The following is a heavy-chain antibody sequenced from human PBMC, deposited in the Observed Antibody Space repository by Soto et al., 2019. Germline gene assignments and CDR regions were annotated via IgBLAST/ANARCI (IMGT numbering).Heavy chain of an antibody. D-gene: IGHD1-26*01. CDR1: GFTFSSYA. V-gene: IGHV3-23*01. J-gene: IGHJ4*02. Sequence: EVQLLESGGGWVQPGGSLRLSCAASGFTFSSYAMNWVRQAPGKGLEWVSVISGSGGSTYYADSVKGRFSISRDSSKNTLYLHMNSLRAEDTAVYYCAKRGSGSYFDYWGQGTLVTVSS. CDR2: ISGSGGST. CDR3: AKRGSGSYFDY.